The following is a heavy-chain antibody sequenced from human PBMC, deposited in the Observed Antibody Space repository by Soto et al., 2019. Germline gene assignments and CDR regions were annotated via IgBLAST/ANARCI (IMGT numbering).Heavy chain of an antibody. V-gene: IGHV4-34*01. Sequence: ASETLSLTCAVYGGSFSGYYWSWIRQPPGKGLEWIGEINHSGSTNYNPSLKSRVTISVDTSKNQFSLKLSSVTAADTAVYYCARGQGLTMVRGVPFYWGQGTLVTVSS. J-gene: IGHJ4*02. CDR3: ARGQGLTMVRGVPFY. D-gene: IGHD3-10*01. CDR1: GGSFSGYY. CDR2: INHSGST.